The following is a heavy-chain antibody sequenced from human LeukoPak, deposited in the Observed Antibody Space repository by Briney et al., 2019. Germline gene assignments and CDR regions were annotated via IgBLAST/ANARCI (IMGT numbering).Heavy chain of an antibody. V-gene: IGHV1-2*02. Sequence: ASVKVSCKASGYSFTGYYIHWVRQAPGQGLEWMGWVNPKTGGTNHAQKFQGRATMTRDTSISTAYMELSRLTSDDTAVYYCARDLNASILTGYYVDFWGQGTLVTVSS. CDR2: VNPKTGGT. CDR1: GYSFTGYY. J-gene: IGHJ4*02. CDR3: ARDLNASILTGYYVDF. D-gene: IGHD3-9*01.